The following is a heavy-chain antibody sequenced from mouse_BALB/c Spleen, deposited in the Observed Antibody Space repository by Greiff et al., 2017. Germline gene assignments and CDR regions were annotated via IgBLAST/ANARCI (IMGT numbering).Heavy chain of an antibody. CDR3: ARDPLYRYNAMDY. CDR1: GFTFSDYY. V-gene: IGHV5-4*02. Sequence: EVQLVESGGGLVKPGGSLKLSCAASGFTFSDYYMYWVRQTPEKRLEWVATISDGGSYTYYPDSVKGRFTISRDNAKNNLYLQMSSLKSEDTAMYYCARDPLYRYNAMDYWGQGTSVTVSS. D-gene: IGHD2-14*01. J-gene: IGHJ4*01. CDR2: ISDGGSYT.